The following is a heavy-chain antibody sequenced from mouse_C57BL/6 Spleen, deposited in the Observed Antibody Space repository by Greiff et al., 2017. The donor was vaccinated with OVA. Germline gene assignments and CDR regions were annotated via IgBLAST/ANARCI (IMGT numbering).Heavy chain of an antibody. D-gene: IGHD1-1*01. CDR1: GYTFTDYE. Sequence: VQLQQSGAELVRPGASVTLSCKASGYTFTDYEMHWVKQTPVHGLEWIGAIDPETGGTAYNQKFKGKAILTADKSSSTTYMELRSLTSEDSAVYYCTREEPFITTGVEGFAYWGQGTLVTVSA. CDR3: TREEPFITTGVEGFAY. V-gene: IGHV1-15*01. CDR2: IDPETGGT. J-gene: IGHJ3*01.